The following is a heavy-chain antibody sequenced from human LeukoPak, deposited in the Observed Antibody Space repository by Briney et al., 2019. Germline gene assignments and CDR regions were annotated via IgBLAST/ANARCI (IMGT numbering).Heavy chain of an antibody. CDR3: ARHGRGSRSPNAFDF. CDR2: IYPDDSDI. Sequence: EESLLSSSKGSGYRFTDYWIGWVRQMPGKGLQWMGVIYPDDSDIRYSPSFQGQVTISADKSIITAYLQWSSLKASDTAMYYCARHGRGSRSPNAFDFWGQGKIVTVSS. D-gene: IGHD3-10*01. V-gene: IGHV5-51*01. J-gene: IGHJ3*01. CDR1: GYRFTDYW.